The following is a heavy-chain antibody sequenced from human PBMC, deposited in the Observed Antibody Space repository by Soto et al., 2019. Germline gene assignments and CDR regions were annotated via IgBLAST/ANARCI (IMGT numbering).Heavy chain of an antibody. V-gene: IGHV3-11*01. D-gene: IGHD3-22*01. CDR3: ARDLGYYDSSGYFDY. J-gene: IGHJ4*02. CDR1: GFTFSDYY. CDR2: ISSSDNII. Sequence: LRLSCAASGFTFSDYYMSWIRQAPGKGLEWVAYISSSDNIIYYADSVKGRFTISRDNAKNSLYLQMNSLRAGDTAVYYCARDLGYYDSSGYFDYWGQGTLVTVSS.